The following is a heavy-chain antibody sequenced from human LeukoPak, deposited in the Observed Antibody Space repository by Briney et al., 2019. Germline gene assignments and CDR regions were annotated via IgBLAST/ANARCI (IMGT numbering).Heavy chain of an antibody. V-gene: IGHV4-61*02. J-gene: IGHJ4*02. CDR3: ARGASPKDAVFLDY. CDR1: GVSITSGSFY. D-gene: IGHD3-16*01. CDR2: VHSSGDI. Sequence: PAQTLALTCSVSGVSITSGSFYWGWIRQSAGKGLEWIGRVHSSGDIYHNAAFRSRAAVSGDASKNQFSLQLNSVTAADTAVYYCARGASPKDAVFLDYWGQGALITVSS.